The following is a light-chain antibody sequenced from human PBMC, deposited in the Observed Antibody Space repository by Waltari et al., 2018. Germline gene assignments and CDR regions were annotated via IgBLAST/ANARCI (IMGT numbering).Light chain of an antibody. Sequence: EIVMTQSPATLSVSPGERATLSCRASQSINSNLAWYQQKPGQAPRLLIYCASTRATGIPARFSGSGSGTEFTLTINSLQSEDFAVYSCQQYNNWRSTFGGGTKVEIK. CDR2: CAS. CDR1: QSINSN. J-gene: IGKJ4*01. CDR3: QQYNNWRST. V-gene: IGKV3-15*01.